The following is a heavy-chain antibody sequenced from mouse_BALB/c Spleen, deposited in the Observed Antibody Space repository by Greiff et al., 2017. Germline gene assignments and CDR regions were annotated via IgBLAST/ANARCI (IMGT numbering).Heavy chain of an antibody. J-gene: IGHJ3*01. CDR3: ARSGITTAWFAY. CDR1: GFTFSSFG. Sequence: EVKVEESGGGLVQPGGSRKLSCAASGFTFSSFGMHWVRQAPEKGLEWVAYISSGSSTIYYADTVKGRFTISRDNPKNTLFLQMTSLRSEDTAMYYCARSGITTAWFAYWGQGTLVTVSA. D-gene: IGHD1-1*01. CDR2: ISSGSSTI. V-gene: IGHV5-17*02.